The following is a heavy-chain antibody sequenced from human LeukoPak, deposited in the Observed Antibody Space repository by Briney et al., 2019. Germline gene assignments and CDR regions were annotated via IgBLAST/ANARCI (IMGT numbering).Heavy chain of an antibody. CDR3: AKDRRGIAVVPATRPDPGYFQD. CDR2: IRFDGTTE. V-gene: IGHV3-30*02. D-gene: IGHD2-2*01. CDR1: GFTFTNYG. J-gene: IGHJ1*01. Sequence: PGGSLRLSCAASGFTFTNYGMHWVRQAPGKWLEWVAFIRFDGTTEYNADSVKGRFTISRDNSKNTLYLQMNSLRPEDTAVYFCAKDRRGIAVVPATRPDPGYFQDWGQGTLVTVSS.